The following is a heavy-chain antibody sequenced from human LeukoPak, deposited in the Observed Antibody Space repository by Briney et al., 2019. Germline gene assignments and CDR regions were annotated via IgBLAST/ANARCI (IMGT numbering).Heavy chain of an antibody. Sequence: PGGSLRLSCAASGFTFSSYAMSWVRQAPGKGLEWVSGISWNSGEIGYADSVKGRFTISRDNAKNALYLQMNSLKVEDSALYYCAKAGTVEYSSGRVGSWGQGTLVTVSS. CDR2: ISWNSGEI. V-gene: IGHV3-9*01. J-gene: IGHJ5*02. D-gene: IGHD3-22*01. CDR1: GFTFSSYA. CDR3: AKAGTVEYSSGRVGS.